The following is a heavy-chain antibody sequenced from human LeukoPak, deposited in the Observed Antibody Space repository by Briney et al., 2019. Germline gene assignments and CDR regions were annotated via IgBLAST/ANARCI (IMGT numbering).Heavy chain of an antibody. J-gene: IGHJ4*02. CDR3: ARVSYTSGVSD. CDR2: IYSGGST. D-gene: IGHD6-19*01. V-gene: IGHV3-53*01. Sequence: GGSLRLSCAAPGFTVSSNYMSWVRQAPGKGLEWVSVIYSGGSTYYADSVKGRFTISRDNAKNTLYLQMNSLRAEDTAIYYCARVSYTSGVSDWGQGTLVTVSS. CDR1: GFTVSSNY.